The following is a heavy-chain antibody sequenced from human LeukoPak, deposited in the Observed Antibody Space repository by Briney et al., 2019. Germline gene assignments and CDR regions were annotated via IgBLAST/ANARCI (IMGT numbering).Heavy chain of an antibody. V-gene: IGHV3-30-3*01. J-gene: IGHJ4*02. CDR2: ISYDGSNK. CDR3: ARVRIVAGREHGFDY. CDR1: GFTFSSYA. Sequence: PGRSLRLSCAASGFTFSSYAMHWVRQAPGKGLEWVAVISYDGSNKYYADSVKGRFTISRDNSKNTLYLQMNSLRAEDTAVYYCARVRIVAGREHGFDYWGQGTLVTVSS. D-gene: IGHD6-19*01.